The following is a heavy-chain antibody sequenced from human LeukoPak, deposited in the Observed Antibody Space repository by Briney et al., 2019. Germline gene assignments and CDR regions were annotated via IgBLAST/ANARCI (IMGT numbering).Heavy chain of an antibody. V-gene: IGHV3-21*04. J-gene: IGHJ4*02. CDR1: GFTFSSYS. CDR2: ISSSSSYI. D-gene: IGHD3-16*01. Sequence: GGSLRLSCAASGFTFSSYSMNWVRQAPGKGLEWVSSISSSSSYIYYADSVKGRFTISRDNAKNSLYLQMNSLRAEDTAVYYCARPQSFGGGTDYWGQGTLVTVSS. CDR3: ARPQSFGGGTDY.